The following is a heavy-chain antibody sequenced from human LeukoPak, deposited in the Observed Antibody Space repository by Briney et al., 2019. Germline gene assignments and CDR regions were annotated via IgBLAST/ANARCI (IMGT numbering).Heavy chain of an antibody. J-gene: IGHJ3*02. CDR3: ARVPSFDAFDI. D-gene: IGHD6-6*01. V-gene: IGHV4-61*02. CDR1: GGSISSGSYY. Sequence: SETLSLTCTVSGGSISSGSYYWSWIRQPAGKGLEWIGRIYTSGSTNYNPSLKSRVTISVDTSKNQFSLKLSSVTAADTAVYYCARVPSFDAFDIWGQGTMVTVSS. CDR2: IYTSGST.